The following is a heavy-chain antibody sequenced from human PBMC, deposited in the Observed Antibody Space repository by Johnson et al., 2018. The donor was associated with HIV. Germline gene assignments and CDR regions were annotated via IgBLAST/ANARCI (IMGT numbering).Heavy chain of an antibody. Sequence: VQLVESGGVVAQPGGSLRLSCVASGFTFDDYAMHWVRQAPGKGLEWVSLITWDGGSTFYADSVKGRFTNSRDISKNSLYLQMNSLRADDTAFYYCAKVRQLWELNGAFDIWGQGTMVTVSS. D-gene: IGHD5-18*01. CDR2: ITWDGGST. CDR3: AKVRQLWELNGAFDI. V-gene: IGHV3-43D*03. J-gene: IGHJ3*02. CDR1: GFTFDDYA.